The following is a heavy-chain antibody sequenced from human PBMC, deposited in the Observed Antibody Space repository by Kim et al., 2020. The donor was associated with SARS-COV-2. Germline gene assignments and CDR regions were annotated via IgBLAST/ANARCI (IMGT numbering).Heavy chain of an antibody. CDR1: GGTFSSYA. J-gene: IGHJ6*02. D-gene: IGHD5-18*01. CDR3: ARGTAYGYVGYYYYYGMDV. Sequence: SVKVSCKASGGTFSSYAISWVRQAPGQGLEWMGGIIPIFGTANYAQKFQGRVTITADESTSTAYMVLSSLRSEDTAVYYCARGTAYGYVGYYYYYGMDVWGQGTTVTVSS. V-gene: IGHV1-69*13. CDR2: IIPIFGTA.